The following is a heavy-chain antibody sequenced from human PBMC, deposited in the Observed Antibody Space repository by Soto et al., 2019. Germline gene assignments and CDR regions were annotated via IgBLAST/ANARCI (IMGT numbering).Heavy chain of an antibody. Sequence: GESLKISCKGSGYSFTSYWIGWVRQMPGKGLEWMGIIYPGDSDTRYSPSFQGQVTISADKSISTAYLQWSSLKASDTAMYYCARGGEELGYYYYGMDVWGQGTTVTVSS. CDR1: GYSFTSYW. D-gene: IGHD3-16*01. CDR2: IYPGDSDT. CDR3: ARGGEELGYYYYGMDV. V-gene: IGHV5-51*01. J-gene: IGHJ6*02.